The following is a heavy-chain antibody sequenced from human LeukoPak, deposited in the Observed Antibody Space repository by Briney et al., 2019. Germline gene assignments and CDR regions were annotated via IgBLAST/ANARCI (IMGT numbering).Heavy chain of an antibody. Sequence: GGSLRLSCAASGFIVSTYAMSWVRQAPGKGLEWVSGISGGGGGTYFADSVKGRFTISRDNSKNTLYLQMNSLRVEDTAVYYCAKGDDAFDIWGQGTMVTVSS. D-gene: IGHD1-26*01. V-gene: IGHV3-23*01. J-gene: IGHJ3*02. CDR2: ISGGGGGT. CDR3: AKGDDAFDI. CDR1: GFIVSTYA.